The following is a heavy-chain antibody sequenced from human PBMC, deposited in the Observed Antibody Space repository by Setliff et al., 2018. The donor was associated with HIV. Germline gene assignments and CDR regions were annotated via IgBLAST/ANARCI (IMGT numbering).Heavy chain of an antibody. CDR2: ISPKYGGT. Sequence: ASVKVSCKASGYSFSDYYIHWVRQAPGHGFQWMGWISPKYGGTNYAQNFQGRVTMTRDTSISTAYMELSSLGSDDTAVYYCARAGGFCNAATCLRGYDAFDIWGQGTTVTVSS. V-gene: IGHV1-2*02. D-gene: IGHD2-15*01. J-gene: IGHJ3*02. CDR3: ARAGGFCNAATCLRGYDAFDI. CDR1: GYSFSDYY.